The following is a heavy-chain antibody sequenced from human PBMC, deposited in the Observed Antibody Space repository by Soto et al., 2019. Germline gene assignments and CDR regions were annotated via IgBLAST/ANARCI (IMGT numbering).Heavy chain of an antibody. D-gene: IGHD3-10*01. Sequence: SETLSLTCAVSGGFTSTNNWWSWVRQPPGKGLEWIGDAYHSGSTEYNPSLKSRVSISVDKSKNQISLKLTSATAADTAVYYGARSPPSSYYGGSGTFDYWGQATLVTVSS. CDR2: AYHSGST. CDR3: ARSPPSSYYGGSGTFDY. V-gene: IGHV4-4*02. J-gene: IGHJ4*02. CDR1: GGFTSTNNW.